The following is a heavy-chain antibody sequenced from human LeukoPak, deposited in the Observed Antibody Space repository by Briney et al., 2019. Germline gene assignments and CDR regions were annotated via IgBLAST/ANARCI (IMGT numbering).Heavy chain of an antibody. V-gene: IGHV3-15*01. Sequence: PGGSLRLSCAASGFTFSNAWMSWVRQAPGKGLEWVGRIKSKTDGGTTDYAAPVKGRFTISRDDSKNTLYLQMNSLKTEDTAVYYCTTPSYSSGWYPRMVPWVDYWGQGTLVTVSS. J-gene: IGHJ4*02. CDR2: IKSKTDGGTT. D-gene: IGHD6-19*01. CDR3: TTPSYSSGWYPRMVPWVDY. CDR1: GFTFSNAW.